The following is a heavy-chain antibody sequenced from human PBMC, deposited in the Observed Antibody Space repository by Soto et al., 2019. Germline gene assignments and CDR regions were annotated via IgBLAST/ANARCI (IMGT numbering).Heavy chain of an antibody. D-gene: IGHD4-4*01. J-gene: IGHJ4*02. CDR1: GGSVSSGSYY. CDR2: IYYSRST. V-gene: IGHV4-61*01. CDR3: ATTYSYYANFDN. Sequence: SETLSLTCTVSGGSVSSGSYYWSWIRQPPGKGLEWIGYIYYSRSTNYNPSLKSRVTISTDTSKNQFSLKLSSVIAADTAVYYCATTYSYYANFDNWGQGTLVTVSS.